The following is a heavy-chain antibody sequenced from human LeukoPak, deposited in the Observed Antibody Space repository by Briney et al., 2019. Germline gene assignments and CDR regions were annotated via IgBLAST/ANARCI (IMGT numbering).Heavy chain of an antibody. CDR2: IHYSGST. D-gene: IGHD6-19*01. CDR3: AGGKQWLAFDY. V-gene: IGHV4-59*01. Sequence: SETLSLTCTVSGDSISSYYWSWIRQPPGKGLEWIGYIHYSGSTNYNPSLKSRVTISVDTSKNQFSLKLSSVTAADAAVYYCAGGKQWLAFDYWGQGTLVTVSS. CDR1: GDSISSYY. J-gene: IGHJ4*02.